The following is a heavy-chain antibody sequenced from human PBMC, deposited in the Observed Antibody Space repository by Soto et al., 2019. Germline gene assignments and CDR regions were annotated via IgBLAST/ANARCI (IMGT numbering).Heavy chain of an antibody. CDR3: ARGSRYGSGPNYFDF. CDR1: GVSISSGGNY. J-gene: IGHJ4*02. Sequence: QVQLQESGPGLVKPSQTLSLTCSVSGVSISSGGNYWTWIRQLPGEGLEWIGYISNTETTVYNPSLKRSLHLSVDTSKSQLSLKLSSVTAADTAVYFCARGSRYGSGPNYFDFWGQGLPVTVSS. D-gene: IGHD3-10*01. CDR2: ISNTETT. V-gene: IGHV4-31*03.